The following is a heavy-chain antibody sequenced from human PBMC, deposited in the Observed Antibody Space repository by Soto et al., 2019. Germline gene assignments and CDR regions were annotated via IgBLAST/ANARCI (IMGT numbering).Heavy chain of an antibody. D-gene: IGHD3-10*01. J-gene: IGHJ4*02. CDR2: ISGSGGST. CDR3: AKPYGSGSYYFDY. V-gene: IGHV3-23*01. Sequence: PGGSLTLSSAAPGFTYSSYAMSWVRHAPGKGLDWVSAISGSGGSTYYADSVKGRFTISRDNSTSTQYLQMNSLRAEDTAVYDCAKPYGSGSYYFDYWGQGTRVTVSA. CDR1: GFTYSSYA.